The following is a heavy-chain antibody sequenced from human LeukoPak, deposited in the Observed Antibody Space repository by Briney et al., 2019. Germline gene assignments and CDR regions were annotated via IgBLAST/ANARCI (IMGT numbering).Heavy chain of an antibody. CDR3: AKDHYYDSSGYQGRYYYYMDV. CDR2: ISGSGGST. CDR1: GFTFSSYA. J-gene: IGHJ6*03. D-gene: IGHD3-22*01. Sequence: GGSLRLSCAASGFTFSSYAMSWVRQAPGKGLEWVSAISGSGGSTYYADSVKGRSTISRDNSKNTLYLQMNSLRAEDTAVYYCAKDHYYDSSGYQGRYYYYMDVWGKGTTVTVSS. V-gene: IGHV3-23*01.